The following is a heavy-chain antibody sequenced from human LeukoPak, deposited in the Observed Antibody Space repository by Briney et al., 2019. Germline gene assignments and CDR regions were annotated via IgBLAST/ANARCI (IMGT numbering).Heavy chain of an antibody. D-gene: IGHD3-10*01. Sequence: GGSLRLSCAASGFTFSSYGMHWVRQAPGKGLEWVAFIRYDGSNKYYADSVKGRFTISRDNSKNTLYLQMSSLRAEDTARYYCAKDPAYYYGSGTYYNGIYWGQGTLVTVSS. CDR1: GFTFSSYG. J-gene: IGHJ4*02. CDR2: IRYDGSNK. V-gene: IGHV3-30*02. CDR3: AKDPAYYYGSGTYYNGIY.